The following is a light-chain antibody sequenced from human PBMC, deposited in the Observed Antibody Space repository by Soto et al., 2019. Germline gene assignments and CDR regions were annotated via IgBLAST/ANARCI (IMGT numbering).Light chain of an antibody. J-gene: IGLJ1*01. V-gene: IGLV1-51*01. CDR1: SSNIGGNS. CDR3: GQRDSSPSAYV. CDR2: DDN. Sequence: QSVLTQPPSVSAAPGQKVTISCAGSSSNIGGNSVSWYQQLPGTAPKLLIYDDNKRPSGIPDRFSGSKSGTSATLGITGFQTGDEADYYCGQRDSSPSAYVFATGPKATVL.